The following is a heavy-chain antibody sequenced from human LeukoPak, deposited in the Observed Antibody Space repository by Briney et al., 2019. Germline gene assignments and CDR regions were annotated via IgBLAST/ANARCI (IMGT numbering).Heavy chain of an antibody. Sequence: SETLSLTCTVSGGSISSYYWSWIRQPPGKGLEWIGYIYYSGSTNYNPSLKSRVTISVDTSKNQFSLKLSSVTAADTAVYYCARNPRYYDSSLWGQGTLVTVSS. CDR1: GGSISSYY. J-gene: IGHJ4*02. CDR3: ARNPRYYDSSL. D-gene: IGHD3-22*01. V-gene: IGHV4-59*12. CDR2: IYYSGST.